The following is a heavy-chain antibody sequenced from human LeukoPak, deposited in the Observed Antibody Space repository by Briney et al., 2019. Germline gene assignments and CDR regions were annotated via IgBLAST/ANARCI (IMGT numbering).Heavy chain of an antibody. V-gene: IGHV3-23*01. CDR2: ISGSGGST. CDR1: GFTFSSYA. J-gene: IGHJ6*02. D-gene: IGHD3-9*01. CDR3: AKPPTGYYMDYYSYGMDV. Sequence: GSLRLSCAASGFTFSSYAMSWVRQAPGKGLEWVSAISGSGGSTYYADSVKGRFTISRDNSKNTPYLQMNSLRAEDTAVYYCAKPPTGYYMDYYSYGMDVWGQGTTVTVSS.